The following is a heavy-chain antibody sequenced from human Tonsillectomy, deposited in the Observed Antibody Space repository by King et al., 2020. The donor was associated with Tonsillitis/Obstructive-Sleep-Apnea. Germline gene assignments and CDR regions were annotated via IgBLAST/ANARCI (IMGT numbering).Heavy chain of an antibody. Sequence: QLVESGGGVVQPGRSLRLSCAASGFTFSNYGMHWVRQAPGKGLEWVALISSDGSNKYYGDSVKGRFTISRDNSKNTLYLQMNSLRAEDTAVYYCAKVEGYTYGRFDYWGQGTLVTVSS. V-gene: IGHV3-30*18. J-gene: IGHJ4*02. D-gene: IGHD5-18*01. CDR2: ISSDGSNK. CDR3: AKVEGYTYGRFDY. CDR1: GFTFSNYG.